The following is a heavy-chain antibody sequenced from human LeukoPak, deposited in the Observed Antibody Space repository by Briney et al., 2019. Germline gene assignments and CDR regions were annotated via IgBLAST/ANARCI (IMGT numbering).Heavy chain of an antibody. CDR2: IYYGGST. CDR1: GGSISSYY. V-gene: IGHV4-59*01. Sequence: SETLSLTCTVSGGSISSYYWSWIRQPPGKGLEWIGYIYYGGSTNYNPSLKSRVTISVDTSKNQFSLKLSSVTAADTAVYYCARVYGGNSQGAFDIWGQGTMVTVSS. D-gene: IGHD4-23*01. J-gene: IGHJ3*02. CDR3: ARVYGGNSQGAFDI.